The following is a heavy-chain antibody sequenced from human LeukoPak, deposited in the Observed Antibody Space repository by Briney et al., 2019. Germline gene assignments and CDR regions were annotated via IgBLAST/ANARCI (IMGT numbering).Heavy chain of an antibody. CDR1: AGYINSHY. CDR2: ISYTGSA. J-gene: IGHJ4*02. D-gene: IGHD3-22*01. CDR3: ARVDLGGSGYFFDL. Sequence: PSETLSLTCTVSAGYINSHYWGWIRQPPGKVLEYIGYISYTGSAIYSPSLESRVTISIDTPKKQFSLNLRSVNTADTAVYYCARVDLGGSGYFFDLWGQGALVTVSP. V-gene: IGHV4-59*11.